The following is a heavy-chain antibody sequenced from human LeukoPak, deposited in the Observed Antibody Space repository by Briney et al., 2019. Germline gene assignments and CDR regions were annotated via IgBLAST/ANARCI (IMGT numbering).Heavy chain of an antibody. CDR2: INQDGSEK. V-gene: IGHV3-7*01. J-gene: IGHJ6*04. Sequence: PGGSLRLSCAASGFTFSNYYMSWVRQAPGEGLEWVANINQDGSEKYYVDSVRGRFTISRDNAKNSLYLQMNSLRAEDTAVYYCARDSSGPGVWGKGTTVTVSS. CDR3: ARDSSGPGV. D-gene: IGHD3-22*01. CDR1: GFTFSNYY.